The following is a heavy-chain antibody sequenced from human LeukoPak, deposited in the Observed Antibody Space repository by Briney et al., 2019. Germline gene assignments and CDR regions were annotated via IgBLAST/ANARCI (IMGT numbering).Heavy chain of an antibody. J-gene: IGHJ4*02. CDR2: IYYSGST. CDR1: GGSISSGDYY. CDR3: ARDLRGSQAYDY. Sequence: PSETLSLTCTVSGGSISSGDYYWSWIRQPPGKGLEWIGYIYYSGSTYYNPSLKSRVTISVDTSKNQFSLKLSSVTAADTAVYYCARDLRGSQAYDYWGQGTLVTVSS. D-gene: IGHD3-10*01. V-gene: IGHV4-30-4*02.